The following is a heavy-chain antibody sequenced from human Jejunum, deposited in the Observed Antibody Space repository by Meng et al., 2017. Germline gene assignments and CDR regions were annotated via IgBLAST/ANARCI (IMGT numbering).Heavy chain of an antibody. Sequence: LQLQASGPGLVKPSETLSLTCTVSGGSISSSNYYWGWLRQPPGKGLEWIGSINYSGNTYQNPSLKSRGTISVDTSKNQFSLTVSSVTAADTAVYYCARHLGHGDGLKIGFDYWGQGTLVTVSS. V-gene: IGHV4-39*01. CDR1: GGSISSSNYY. CDR2: INYSGNT. J-gene: IGHJ4*02. D-gene: IGHD4-17*01. CDR3: ARHLGHGDGLKIGFDY.